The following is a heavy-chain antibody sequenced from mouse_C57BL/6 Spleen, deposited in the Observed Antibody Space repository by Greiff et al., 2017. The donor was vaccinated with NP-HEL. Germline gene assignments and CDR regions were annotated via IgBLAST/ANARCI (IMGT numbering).Heavy chain of an antibody. CDR1: GYTFTSYW. V-gene: IGHV1-59*01. CDR2: IDPSDSYT. Sequence: VQLQQPGAELVRPGTSVKLSCKASGYTFTSYWMHWVKPRPGQGLEWIGVIDPSDSYTTYNQKFTGKATLTVDTSSSTAYMQHSSLTSEDSAVYYCARPYGNYGDAMDYWGQGTSVTVSS. D-gene: IGHD2-1*01. CDR3: ARPYGNYGDAMDY. J-gene: IGHJ4*01.